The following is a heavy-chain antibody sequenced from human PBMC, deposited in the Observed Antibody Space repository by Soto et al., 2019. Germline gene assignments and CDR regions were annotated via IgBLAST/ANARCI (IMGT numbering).Heavy chain of an antibody. J-gene: IGHJ4*02. CDR3: ARARDSSGYYYFDY. CDR2: IYYSGST. V-gene: IGHV4-31*03. CDR1: GGSISSGGYY. D-gene: IGHD3-22*01. Sequence: SETLSLTCTVSGGSISSGGYYWSWIRQHPGKGLEWIGYIYYSGSTYYNPSLKSRVTISVDTSKNQFSLKLSSVTAADTAVYYCARARDSSGYYYFDYWGQGTLVTVSS.